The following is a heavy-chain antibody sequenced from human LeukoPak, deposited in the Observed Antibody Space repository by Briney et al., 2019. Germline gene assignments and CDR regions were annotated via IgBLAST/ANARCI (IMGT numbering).Heavy chain of an antibody. J-gene: IGHJ4*02. V-gene: IGHV3-73*01. CDR3: TRYGDYPFDY. CDR2: IRSKANSYAT. D-gene: IGHD2-21*01. CDR1: GFTFSDSG. Sequence: GGSLRLSCAASGFTFSDSGMHWVRQASGKGLEWVGRIRSKANSYATAYAASVKGRFTISRDDSKNTAYLQMNSLKAEDTAVYYCTRYGDYPFDYWGQGTLVAVSS.